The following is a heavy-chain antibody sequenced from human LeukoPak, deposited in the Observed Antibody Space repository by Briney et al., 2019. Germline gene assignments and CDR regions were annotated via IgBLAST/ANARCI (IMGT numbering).Heavy chain of an antibody. J-gene: IGHJ3*02. CDR2: IWYDGSNK. CDR1: GFTFSSYG. CDR3: AKIPPKYCSSTSCYSAFDI. Sequence: GGSLRLSCAASGFTFSSYGMHWVRQAPGKGLEWVAVIWYDGSNKYYADSVKGRFTISRDNSKNTLYLQMNSLRAEDTAVYYCAKIPPKYCSSTSCYSAFDIWGQGTMVTVSS. D-gene: IGHD2-2*01. V-gene: IGHV3-30*02.